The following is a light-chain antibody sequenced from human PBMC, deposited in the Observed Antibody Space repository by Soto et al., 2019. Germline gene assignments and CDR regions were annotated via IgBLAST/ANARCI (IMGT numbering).Light chain of an antibody. Sequence: EIVMTQSPATLSVSPGERATLSCRAGESVSSSYLAWYQQKPGQAPRLLIYGASSRATGIPDRFSGSGSGTDFTLTISRLEPEDFAVYYCQQYNNWPPTFGQGTRLEIK. J-gene: IGKJ5*01. CDR2: GAS. V-gene: IGKV3-20*01. CDR3: QQYNNWPPT. CDR1: ESVSSSY.